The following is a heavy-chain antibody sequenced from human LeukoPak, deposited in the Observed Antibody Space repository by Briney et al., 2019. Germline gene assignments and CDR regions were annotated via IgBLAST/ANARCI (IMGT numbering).Heavy chain of an antibody. Sequence: ASVKVSCKASGYTFTGYYMHWVRQAPGQGLEWMGWINPNSGGTNYAQKFQGRVTMTRDTSISTAYTELSRLRSDDTAVYYCARVTAARAPFDYWGQGTLVTVSS. CDR1: GYTFTGYY. CDR2: INPNSGGT. CDR3: ARVTAARAPFDY. J-gene: IGHJ4*02. V-gene: IGHV1-2*02. D-gene: IGHD6-6*01.